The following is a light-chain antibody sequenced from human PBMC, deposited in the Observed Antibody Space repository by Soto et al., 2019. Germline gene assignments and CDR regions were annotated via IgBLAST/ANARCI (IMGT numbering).Light chain of an antibody. CDR3: QHYNNWPPVT. CDR2: GAS. J-gene: IGKJ4*01. CDR1: QSVSSN. V-gene: IGKV3-15*01. Sequence: EIVMTQSPATLSVSPGERATLSCRASQSVSSNLAWYQQKPGQAPRLLIYGASTRATGIPARFSGGEFGTEFTLTISSLQSEDFVVYYCQHYNNWPPVTFGGGTKVEIK.